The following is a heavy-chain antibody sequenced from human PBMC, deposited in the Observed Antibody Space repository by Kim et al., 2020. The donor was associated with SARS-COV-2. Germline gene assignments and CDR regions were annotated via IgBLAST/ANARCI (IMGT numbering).Heavy chain of an antibody. CDR3: AKDTKSEYYGSGSLPNWFDP. D-gene: IGHD3-10*01. V-gene: IGHV3-9*01. J-gene: IGHJ5*02. Sequence: RFTISRDNAKNSLYLQMNSLRAEDTALYYCAKDTKSEYYGSGSLPNWFDPWGQGTLVTVSS.